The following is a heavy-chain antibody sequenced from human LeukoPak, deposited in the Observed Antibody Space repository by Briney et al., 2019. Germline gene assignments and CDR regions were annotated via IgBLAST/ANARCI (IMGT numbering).Heavy chain of an antibody. CDR1: GVSISGRGY. CDR3: ATGYGYGWFDA. CDR2: IDYSGKT. J-gene: IGHJ5*02. Sequence: SETLSLTCSVSGVSISGRGYWGWIRQHPGKGLEWIGYIDYSGKTYYKPSLQSRVIISADTSQSQFTLKVSSVTAADTAVYYCATGYGYGWFDAWGQGAVVTVSS. V-gene: IGHV4-31*03. D-gene: IGHD3-9*01.